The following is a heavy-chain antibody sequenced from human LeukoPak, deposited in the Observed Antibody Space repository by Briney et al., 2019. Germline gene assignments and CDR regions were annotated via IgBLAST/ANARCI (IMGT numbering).Heavy chain of an antibody. CDR3: ARDLDYGEKSEDY. J-gene: IGHJ4*02. Sequence: ASVKVSCKASGFTFINYYMHWVRQAPGQGLEWLGIINLSGGSTHYPQKFQNRVTMTRDTSTSTVYMELSSLRSEDTAVYYCARDLDYGEKSEDYWGQGTLVTVSS. V-gene: IGHV1-46*01. CDR1: GFTFINYY. D-gene: IGHD4/OR15-4a*01. CDR2: INLSGGST.